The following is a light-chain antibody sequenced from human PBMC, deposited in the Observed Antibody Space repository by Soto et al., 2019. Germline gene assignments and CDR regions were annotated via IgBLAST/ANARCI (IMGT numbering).Light chain of an antibody. V-gene: IGKV1-9*01. CDR1: QGITSY. CDR3: QQYHEYW. Sequence: IQLNQSPASLSASEGDRVTITCRASQGITSYLAWYPQRPGKAPGLLIYSASTVQSGVPSRFSGSGSGTEFTLTISSLQPDDFASYYCQQYHEYWFGQVTNVDIK. CDR2: SAS. J-gene: IGKJ1*01.